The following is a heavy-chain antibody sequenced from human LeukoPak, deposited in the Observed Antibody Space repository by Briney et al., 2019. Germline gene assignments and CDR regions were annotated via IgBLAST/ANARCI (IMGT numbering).Heavy chain of an antibody. CDR3: AVKFAAGKANWFDP. Sequence: SETLSLTRGVSGGSITTSKWWSWVRQAPGKGLEWIGEIFHSGSTNYNPSLRSRVTILVDTSRNHFSLNVGSVTAADTAVYFCAVKFAAGKANWFDPWGQGTLVTVSS. CDR1: GGSITTSKW. CDR2: IFHSGST. D-gene: IGHD6-25*01. V-gene: IGHV4-4*02. J-gene: IGHJ5*02.